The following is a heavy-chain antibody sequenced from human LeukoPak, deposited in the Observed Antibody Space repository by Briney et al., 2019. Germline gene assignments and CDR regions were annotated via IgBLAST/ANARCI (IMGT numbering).Heavy chain of an antibody. CDR1: GFSFSTYS. V-gene: IGHV3-21*01. D-gene: IGHD1-26*01. CDR3: ARAKTYSGSYYDAFDL. J-gene: IGHJ3*01. Sequence: TGGSLRLSCAASGFSFSTYSMNWVRQAPGKGLEWVSSISSSSGYIYYADSVKGRFTISRDNAENSLYLQMNSLRAEDTAVYYCARAKTYSGSYYDAFDLWGQGTVVTVSS. CDR2: ISSSSGYI.